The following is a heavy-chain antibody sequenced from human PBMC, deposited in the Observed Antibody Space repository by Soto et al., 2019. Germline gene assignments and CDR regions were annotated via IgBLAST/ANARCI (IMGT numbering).Heavy chain of an antibody. Sequence: QVQLVQSGAEVKKPGASVKVSCKASGYTFTSYGISWVRQAPGQGLEWMGWISAYNGNTNYAQKLQGRVTMATDTSTRTAYMELRSLRSDDTAVYYCARDRNYYDSSGLSDYWGQGTLVTVSS. D-gene: IGHD3-22*01. CDR2: ISAYNGNT. V-gene: IGHV1-18*01. CDR3: ARDRNYYDSSGLSDY. CDR1: GYTFTSYG. J-gene: IGHJ4*02.